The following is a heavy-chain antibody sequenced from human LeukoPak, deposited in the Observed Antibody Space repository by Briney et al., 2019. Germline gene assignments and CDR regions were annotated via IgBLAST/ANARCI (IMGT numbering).Heavy chain of an antibody. CDR2: IYYSGST. V-gene: IGHV4-31*03. Sequence: SETLSLTCTVSGGSISSGGYYWSWIRQHPGKGLEWIGYIYYSGSTYYNPSLKSRVTISVDTSKNQFSLKLSSVTAADTAVYYCARARYWGYDSSGYYPLDYWGQGTLVTVSS. CDR1: GGSISSGGYY. CDR3: ARARYWGYDSSGYYPLDY. D-gene: IGHD3-22*01. J-gene: IGHJ4*02.